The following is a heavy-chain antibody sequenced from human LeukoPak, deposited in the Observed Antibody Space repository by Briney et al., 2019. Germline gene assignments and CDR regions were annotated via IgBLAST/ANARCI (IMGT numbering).Heavy chain of an antibody. Sequence: GGSLRLSCAASGFTFSSYSMNWVRQAPGKGLEWVSSISSSSSYIYYADSVKGRFTISRDNAKNSLYLQMNSLRAEDTAVYYCAREPRPSSSWDYPWGQGTLVTVSS. D-gene: IGHD6-13*01. J-gene: IGHJ5*02. V-gene: IGHV3-21*01. CDR1: GFTFSSYS. CDR3: AREPRPSSSWDYP. CDR2: ISSSSSYI.